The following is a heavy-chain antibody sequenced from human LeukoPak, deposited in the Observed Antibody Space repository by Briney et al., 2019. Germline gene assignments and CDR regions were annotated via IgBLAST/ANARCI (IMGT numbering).Heavy chain of an antibody. V-gene: IGHV1-2*06. CDR1: GYTFTGYY. J-gene: IGHJ4*02. D-gene: IGHD4-11*01. Sequence: ASVKVSCKASGYTFTGYYMHWVRQAPGQGLEWMGRINPNSGDTNYAQKLQGRVTMTRDTSISTAYLELSRLRGDDTAVYYCVPSSTDPYFDYWGQGTLVTVSS. CDR3: VPSSTDPYFDY. CDR2: INPNSGDT.